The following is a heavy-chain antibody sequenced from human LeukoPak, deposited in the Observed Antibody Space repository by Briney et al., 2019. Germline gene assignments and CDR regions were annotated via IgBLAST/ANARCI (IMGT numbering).Heavy chain of an antibody. CDR3: AKVIAAMRLGDCFDY. D-gene: IGHD2-2*01. V-gene: IGHV3-21*01. Sequence: GGSLRLSCAASGFTFSSYEMNWVRQAPGKGLEWVSSISSSSSYIYYADSVKGRFTISRDNSKNTLYLQMNSLRAEDTAVYYCAKVIAAMRLGDCFDYWGQGALVTVSS. J-gene: IGHJ4*02. CDR2: ISSSSSYI. CDR1: GFTFSSYE.